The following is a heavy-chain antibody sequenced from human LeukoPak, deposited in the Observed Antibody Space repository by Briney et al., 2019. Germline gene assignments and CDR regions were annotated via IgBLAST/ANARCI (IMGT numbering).Heavy chain of an antibody. CDR1: GYSISSGYY. J-gene: IGHJ4*02. D-gene: IGHD6-13*01. CDR2: IYYSGST. V-gene: IGHV4-38-2*01. Sequence: SETLSLTCAVSGYSISSGYYWGWIRQPPGKGLEWIGYIYYSGSTNYNPSLKSRVTISVDTSKNQFSLKLSSVTAADTAVYYCARYTSHWGDFDYWGQGTLVTVSS. CDR3: ARYTSHWGDFDY.